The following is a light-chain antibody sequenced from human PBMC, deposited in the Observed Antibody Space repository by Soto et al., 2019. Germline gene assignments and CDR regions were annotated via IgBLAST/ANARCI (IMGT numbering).Light chain of an antibody. J-gene: IGKJ4*01. CDR2: DTS. V-gene: IGKV1-39*01. CDR3: EQNSITPLT. CDR1: QSISSS. Sequence: DIQMTQSQSSLSASVGDRVTITCRASQSISSSLSWYQQKPGKAPKLLIYDTSNLQSGVPSRFSGSGSGTDFTLTISSLQSEDFATYYCEQNSITPLTVGGGTKVE.